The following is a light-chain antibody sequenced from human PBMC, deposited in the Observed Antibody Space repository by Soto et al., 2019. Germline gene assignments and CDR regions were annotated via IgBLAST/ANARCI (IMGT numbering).Light chain of an antibody. Sequence: EIVLTQSPATLSLSPGERATLFCRASQSVTTSLAWYQHKPGQTPRVLIYGASNRATGIPARFSGSGSGTDFTLTISSLEPEDFAVYYCQQRSNWPVTFGQGTRLEIK. CDR2: GAS. V-gene: IGKV3-11*01. J-gene: IGKJ5*01. CDR1: QSVTTS. CDR3: QQRSNWPVT.